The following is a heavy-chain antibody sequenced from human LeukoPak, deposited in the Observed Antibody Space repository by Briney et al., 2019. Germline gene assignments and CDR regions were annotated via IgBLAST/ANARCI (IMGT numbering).Heavy chain of an antibody. Sequence: GGSQRLSCAASGFTFSSYVMSWVRQSPGRGLEWVSTISASGDSKYYADSVKGRFTISRDNSKNTLHLRMNSLRVEDTAVYYCATRGTTGTKYLEYWGQGTLVTVSS. CDR2: ISASGDSK. CDR1: GFTFSSYV. V-gene: IGHV3-23*01. CDR3: ATRGTTGTKYLEY. J-gene: IGHJ4*02. D-gene: IGHD1-1*01.